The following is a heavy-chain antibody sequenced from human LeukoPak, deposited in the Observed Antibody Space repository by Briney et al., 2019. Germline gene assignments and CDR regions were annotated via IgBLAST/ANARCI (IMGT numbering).Heavy chain of an antibody. Sequence: GGFLRLSCAASGFMFSTYWMTWVRQAPGKGLEWVANIKPDRSETYYVDSVKGRFTISRDNTKNLLYLQMNSLRGEVAAVYHCGGFGYEARVDLWGQGTLVSVSS. CDR3: GGFGYEARVDL. D-gene: IGHD2-15*01. V-gene: IGHV3-7*01. J-gene: IGHJ4*02. CDR1: GFMFSTYW. CDR2: IKPDRSET.